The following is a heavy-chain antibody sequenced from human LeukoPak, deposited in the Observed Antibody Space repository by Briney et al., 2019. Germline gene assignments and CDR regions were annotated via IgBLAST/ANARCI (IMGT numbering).Heavy chain of an antibody. V-gene: IGHV3-30*02. J-gene: IGHJ4*02. CDR3: AKDSNYYDSSGPLG. CDR1: GFTFSSYG. D-gene: IGHD3-22*01. Sequence: PGRSLRLSCAASGFTFSSYGMHWVRQAPGKGLEWVAFIRYDGSNKYYADSVKGRFTISRDNSKNTLYLQMNSLRAEDTAVYYCAKDSNYYDSSGPLGWGQGTLVTVSS. CDR2: IRYDGSNK.